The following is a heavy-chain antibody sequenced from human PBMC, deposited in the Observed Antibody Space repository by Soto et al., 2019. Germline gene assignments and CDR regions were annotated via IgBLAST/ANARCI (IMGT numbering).Heavy chain of an antibody. J-gene: IGHJ4*02. V-gene: IGHV4-59*08. D-gene: IGHD6-13*01. CDR1: GGSISSYY. Sequence: QVQLQESGPGLVKPSETLSLTCTVSGGSISSYYWSWIRQPPGKGLEWIGYIYYSGSTNYNPSLKSRVTISVXXSXNRXSLKLSSVTAAGPAVYYCARRASSSWFIGGYYFDYWGQGTLVTVSS. CDR3: ARRASSSWFIGGYYFDY. CDR2: IYYSGST.